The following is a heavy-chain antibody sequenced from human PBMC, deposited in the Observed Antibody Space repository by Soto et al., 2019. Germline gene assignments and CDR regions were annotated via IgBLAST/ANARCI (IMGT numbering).Heavy chain of an antibody. CDR1: GFSLSNSW. J-gene: IGHJ4*02. Sequence: PGGSLRLSCVASGFSLSNSWMHWVRQVPGEALVWVSQINPDGSITRYAESVKGRFTISRDNAKNTLYLQTNGLRADDSAVYYCARGNYNSGLDYWGQGTAVTVST. V-gene: IGHV3-74*01. D-gene: IGHD3-22*01. CDR3: ARGNYNSGLDY. CDR2: INPDGSIT.